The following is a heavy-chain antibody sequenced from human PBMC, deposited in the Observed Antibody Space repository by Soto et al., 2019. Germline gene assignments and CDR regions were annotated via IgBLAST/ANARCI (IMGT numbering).Heavy chain of an antibody. D-gene: IGHD2-2*01. V-gene: IGHV1-18*04. CDR1: GYTFTSYG. Sequence: GASVKVSCKASGYTFTSYGISCVRQAPGQGLEWMGWISAYNGNTNYAQKLQGRVTMTTDTSTSTAYMELRSLRSDDTAVYYCARAFLTTVMPPQFDYWGQGTLVTVSS. J-gene: IGHJ4*02. CDR2: ISAYNGNT. CDR3: ARAFLTTVMPPQFDY.